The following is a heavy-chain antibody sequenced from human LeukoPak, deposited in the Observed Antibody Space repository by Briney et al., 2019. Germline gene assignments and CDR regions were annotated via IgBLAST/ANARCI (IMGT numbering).Heavy chain of an antibody. D-gene: IGHD3-10*01. J-gene: IGHJ3*02. V-gene: IGHV4-34*01. CDR1: GGSFSGYY. CDR2: INHSGST. Sequence: SETLSLTCAVYGGSFSGYYWSWIRQPPGKGLEWIGEINHSGSTNYNPSLKSRVTISVDTSKNQFSLKLSSVTAADTAVYYCARGSYGSGSYYIAAFDIWGQGTMVTVSS. CDR3: ARGSYGSGSYYIAAFDI.